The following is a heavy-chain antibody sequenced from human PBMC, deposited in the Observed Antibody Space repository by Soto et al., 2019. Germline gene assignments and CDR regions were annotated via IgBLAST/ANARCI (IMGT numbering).Heavy chain of an antibody. CDR3: AKAEEDYGDYGY. J-gene: IGHJ4*02. V-gene: IGHV3-23*01. CDR2: ISGGGGST. CDR1: GFTFSSYA. Sequence: EVQLLESGGGLVQPGGSLRLSCAASGFTFSSYAMSWVRQAPGKGLEWVSAISGGGGSTYYADSVKGRFTISRDNSKNTLYLQMNSLRAEDTAVYYCAKAEEDYGDYGYWGQGTLVTVSS. D-gene: IGHD4-17*01.